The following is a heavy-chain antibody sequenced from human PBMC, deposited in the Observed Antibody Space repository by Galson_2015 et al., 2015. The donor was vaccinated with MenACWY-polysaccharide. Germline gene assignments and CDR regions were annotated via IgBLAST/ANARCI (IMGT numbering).Heavy chain of an antibody. CDR3: ARWTSRGNPDGYLDY. V-gene: IGHV3-23*01. Sequence: SLRLSCAASGFTFNSYTMSWVRQAPGKGPEWVSAISGSGASTYYADSVKGRFTISRDNSKSTLYLQMNSLTSEDTAVYYCARWTSRGNPDGYLDYWGHGTQVTVSS. D-gene: IGHD2/OR15-2a*01. J-gene: IGHJ4*01. CDR2: ISGSGAST. CDR1: GFTFNSYT.